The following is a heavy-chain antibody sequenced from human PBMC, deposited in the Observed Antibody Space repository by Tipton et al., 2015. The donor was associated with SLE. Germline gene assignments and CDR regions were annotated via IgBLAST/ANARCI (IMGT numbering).Heavy chain of an antibody. Sequence: LSLTCTVSGGSISSGGYYWSWIRQPPGKGLEWIGEINHSGSTNYSPSLKSRVTISVDTSKNQFSLKLSSVTAADTAVYYCARGRGSSSSGHYWGQGTLVTVSS. J-gene: IGHJ4*02. CDR2: INHSGST. V-gene: IGHV4-39*07. CDR1: GGSISSGGYY. CDR3: ARGRGSSSSGHY. D-gene: IGHD6-6*01.